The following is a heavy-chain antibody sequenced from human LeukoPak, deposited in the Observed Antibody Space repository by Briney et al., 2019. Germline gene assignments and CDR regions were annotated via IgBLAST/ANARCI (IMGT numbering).Heavy chain of an antibody. Sequence: SETLSLTCTVSGGSISSSSYYWGWIRQPPGKGLEWIGSIYHSGSSYYNPSLKSRVTISVDTSKNQFSLKLSSVTAADTAVYYCARGAQYQPLPDYWGQGTLVTVSS. CDR2: IYHSGSS. CDR1: GGSISSSSYY. CDR3: ARGAQYQPLPDY. V-gene: IGHV4-39*07. D-gene: IGHD2-2*01. J-gene: IGHJ4*02.